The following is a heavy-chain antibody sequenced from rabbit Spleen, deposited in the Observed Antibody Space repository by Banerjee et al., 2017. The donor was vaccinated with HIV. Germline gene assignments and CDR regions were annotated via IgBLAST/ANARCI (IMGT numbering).Heavy chain of an antibody. D-gene: IGHD4-1*01. J-gene: IGHJ4*01. CDR3: ARETSSGWGVVSYYFNL. CDR1: GFDFSSYG. CDR2: IEPIFGNT. V-gene: IGHV1S7*01. Sequence: QSLEESGGDLVQPGGSLKLSCKASGFDFSSYGVSWVRQAPGKGLEWIGYIEPIFGNTYYANWVNGRFTISSHNAQNTLYLQLSSLTAADTATYFCARETSSGWGVVSYYFNLWGQGTLVTV.